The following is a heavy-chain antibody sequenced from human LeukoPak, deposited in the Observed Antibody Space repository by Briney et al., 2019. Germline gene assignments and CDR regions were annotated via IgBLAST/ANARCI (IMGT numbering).Heavy chain of an antibody. V-gene: IGHV4-34*01. D-gene: IGHD3-16*02. CDR3: ARAYYDYVWGSYRFGFDY. CDR1: GESFSGYS. Sequence: KSSETLSLTCVVYGESFSGYSWSWIRQPPGKGLEWIGEINQRRNTNYNPSLKSRVTISIDTSKNQFSLKLSSVTAADTAVYYCARAYYDYVWGSYRFGFDYWGQGTLVTVSS. J-gene: IGHJ4*02. CDR2: INQRRNT.